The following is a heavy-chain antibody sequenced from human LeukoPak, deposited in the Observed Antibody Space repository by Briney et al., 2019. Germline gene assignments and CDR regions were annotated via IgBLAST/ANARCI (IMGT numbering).Heavy chain of an antibody. CDR1: GFTFSSYA. Sequence: GGSLRLSCAASGFTFSSYAMSWVRPAPGKGLEWVSAISGSGGSTYYADSVKGRFTISRDNTKNTLYLQMNSLRAEDTAVYYCAAPRLPADPIDYWGQGTLVTVSS. J-gene: IGHJ4*02. D-gene: IGHD2-2*01. V-gene: IGHV3-23*01. CDR2: ISGSGGST. CDR3: AAPRLPADPIDY.